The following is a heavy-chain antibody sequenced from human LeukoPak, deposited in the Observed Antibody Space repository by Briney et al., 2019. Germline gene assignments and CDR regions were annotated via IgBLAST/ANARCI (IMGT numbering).Heavy chain of an antibody. Sequence: PSETLSLTCTVSGGSISSYYWSWIRQPPGKGLEWIGYIYYSGSTNYNPSLKSRVTISVDTSKNQFSLKLSSVTAADTAVYYCAITALSAGADYYDSSGYYSEFCFDYWGQGTLVTVSS. CDR3: AITALSAGADYYDSSGYYSEFCFDY. J-gene: IGHJ4*02. CDR2: IYYSGST. D-gene: IGHD3-22*01. V-gene: IGHV4-59*01. CDR1: GGSISSYY.